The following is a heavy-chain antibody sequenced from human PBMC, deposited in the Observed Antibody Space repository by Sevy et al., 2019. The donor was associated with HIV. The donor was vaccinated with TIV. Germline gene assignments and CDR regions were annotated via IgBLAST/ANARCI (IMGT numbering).Heavy chain of an antibody. Sequence: ASVMVSCKASRDTFNTYAIVWVRQAPGQGLEWMGGIVPKFGSANYAQKFEGKVTMTADESTTTAHMELSSLRSEDTAVYYCARRGITIFGVLTFDIWGQGTTVTVSS. V-gene: IGHV1-69*13. CDR3: ARRGITIFGVLTFDI. D-gene: IGHD3-3*01. CDR1: RDTFNTYA. CDR2: IVPKFGSA. J-gene: IGHJ3*02.